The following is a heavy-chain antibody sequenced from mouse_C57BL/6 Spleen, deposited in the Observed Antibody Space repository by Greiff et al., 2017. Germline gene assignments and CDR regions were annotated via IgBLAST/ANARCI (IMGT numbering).Heavy chain of an antibody. CDR1: GFSLSTSGMG. Sequence: QVTLKESGPGILQSSQTLSLTCSFSGFSLSTSGMGVSWIRQPPGKGLEWLAHIYWDDDKRYNPSLKSRLTISKDTSRNQVFLKITSVDTADTATYYCARRAGDYGLFDYWGKGTTLTVSS. J-gene: IGHJ2*01. V-gene: IGHV8-12*01. D-gene: IGHD2-4*01. CDR3: ARRAGDYGLFDY. CDR2: IYWDDDK.